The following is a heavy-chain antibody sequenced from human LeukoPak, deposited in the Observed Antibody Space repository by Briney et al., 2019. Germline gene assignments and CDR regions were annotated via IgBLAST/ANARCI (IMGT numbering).Heavy chain of an antibody. CDR2: INPGDSDT. D-gene: IGHD6-19*01. V-gene: IGHV5-51*01. CDR1: GYSSTSYW. CDR3: ARRIGSGWYDY. Sequence: GESLKISCKGSGYSSTSYWIGWVRQMPGKGLEWLGIINPGDSDTRYSPSFQGQVTNSADKSISTANLQWSSLKASDTAMYYCARRIGSGWYDYWGQGTLVTVSS. J-gene: IGHJ4*02.